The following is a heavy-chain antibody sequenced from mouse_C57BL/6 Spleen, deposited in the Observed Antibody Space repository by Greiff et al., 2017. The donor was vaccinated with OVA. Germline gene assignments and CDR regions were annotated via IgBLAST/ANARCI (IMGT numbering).Heavy chain of an antibody. J-gene: IGHJ2*01. D-gene: IGHD1-1*01. CDR3: ARGITKDYFDY. CDR2: IDPSDSET. CDR1: GYTFTSYW. Sequence: QVQLQQPGAELVRPGSSVKLSCKASGYTFTSYWMHWVKQRPIQGLEWIGNIDPSDSETHYNQKFKDKATLTVDKSSSTAYMQLSSLTSEDSAVYYCARGITKDYFDYWGQGTTLTVSS. V-gene: IGHV1-52*01.